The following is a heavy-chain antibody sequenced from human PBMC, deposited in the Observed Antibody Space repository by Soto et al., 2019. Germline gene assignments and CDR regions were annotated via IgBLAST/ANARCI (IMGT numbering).Heavy chain of an antibody. D-gene: IGHD3-22*01. Sequence: QGQLVQSGAEVKKPGSSVKVSCKASGGTFSSYAISWLRQAPGQGLEWMGGIIPIFGTANYAQKFQGRVTITADESTSTAYMELSSLRSEDTAVYYCTLYYYDSSGYYYRFDYWGQGTLVTVSS. V-gene: IGHV1-69*01. J-gene: IGHJ4*02. CDR2: IIPIFGTA. CDR1: GGTFSSYA. CDR3: TLYYYDSSGYYYRFDY.